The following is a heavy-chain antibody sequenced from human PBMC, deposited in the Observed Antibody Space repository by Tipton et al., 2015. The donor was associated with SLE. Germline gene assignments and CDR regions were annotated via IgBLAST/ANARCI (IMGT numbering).Heavy chain of an antibody. CDR1: GCSFGSPY. V-gene: IGHV4-59*11. CDR3: ARGAVAGTLPHYYYGLDV. CDR2: ISYSGTA. D-gene: IGHD6-19*01. J-gene: IGHJ6*02. Sequence: TLSLTCTVSGCSFGSPYWNWVRQSPAKGLEWIGYISYSGTATYNPSLTSRVSMSIDTSKNQFSLKLRSVTAADTAVYFCARGAVAGTLPHYYYGLDVWGQGTTVTVSS.